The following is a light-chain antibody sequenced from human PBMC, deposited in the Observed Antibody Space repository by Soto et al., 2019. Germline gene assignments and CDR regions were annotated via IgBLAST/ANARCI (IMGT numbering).Light chain of an antibody. V-gene: IGKV3D-20*01. J-gene: IGKJ1*01. CDR3: QQDSTSPRT. Sequence: EIVLTQSPATLSLSPGERVTLSCGASESVTSGHLAWYQQRPGLAPRLLIYDASIRATGIPDRFSGSGSETDFTLTINRLEPEDFAVYYCQQDSTSPRTFGQGTKVEIK. CDR1: ESVTSGH. CDR2: DAS.